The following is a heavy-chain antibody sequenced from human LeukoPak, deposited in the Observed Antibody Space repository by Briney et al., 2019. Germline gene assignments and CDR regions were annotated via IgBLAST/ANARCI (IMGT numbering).Heavy chain of an antibody. J-gene: IGHJ4*02. Sequence: ASVKVSCTASGYTFTKYVLHWVGQAPGQGLEWMGWINPNDGGAIYAQKFQGRVTMTTDTSITTAYMEMSRLRSDDTAIYYCARDDYGDLQYFENWGQGTLVTVSS. CDR1: GYTFTKYV. V-gene: IGHV1-2*02. D-gene: IGHD4-17*01. CDR3: ARDDYGDLQYFEN. CDR2: INPNDGGA.